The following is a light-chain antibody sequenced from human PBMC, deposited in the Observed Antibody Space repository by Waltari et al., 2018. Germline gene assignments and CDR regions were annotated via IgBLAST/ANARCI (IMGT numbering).Light chain of an antibody. CDR3: QQYDSLPLT. V-gene: IGKV1-33*01. J-gene: IGKJ3*01. CDR2: ATS. Sequence: DVQMTQSPSSLSASIGDRVTIACQASQDITNYLNWYQQKPGKAPNLLIYATSNLESGVPSRFSGSGSGTLFTFTISSLQPEDIATYYCQQYDSLPLTFGPGTTVDV. CDR1: QDITNY.